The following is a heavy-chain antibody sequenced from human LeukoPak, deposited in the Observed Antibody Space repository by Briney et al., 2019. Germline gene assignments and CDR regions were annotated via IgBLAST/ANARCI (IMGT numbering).Heavy chain of an antibody. CDR2: IYSDGSST. V-gene: IGHV3-74*01. J-gene: IGHJ3*02. CDR3: ARERGNTGIGELFPFDAFDI. Sequence: GGSLRLSCAASGFTFSSYWMHWVRQAPGKGLVWVSGIYSDGSSTVYADSVKGRFTISGDNAKNTLYLQMNSLRAEDTAVYYCARERGNTGIGELFPFDAFDIWGQGTMVTVSS. D-gene: IGHD3-10*01. CDR1: GFTFSSYW.